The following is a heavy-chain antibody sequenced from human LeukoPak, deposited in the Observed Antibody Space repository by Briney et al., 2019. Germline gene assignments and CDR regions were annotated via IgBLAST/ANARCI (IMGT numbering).Heavy chain of an antibody. CDR2: ISGSGGST. V-gene: IGHV3-23*01. Sequence: GGSLRLSCAASGFTFSSYAMSWVRQAPGKGLEWVSAISGSGGSTYYADSVKGRFTISRDNPKNTLYLQMNSLRAEDTAVYYCASRTIDLYSSSWYFDYWGQGTLVTVSS. CDR1: GFTFSSYA. D-gene: IGHD6-13*01. J-gene: IGHJ4*02. CDR3: ASRTIDLYSSSWYFDY.